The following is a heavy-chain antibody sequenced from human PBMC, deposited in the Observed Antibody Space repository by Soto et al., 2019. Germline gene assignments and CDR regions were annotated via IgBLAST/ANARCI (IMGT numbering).Heavy chain of an antibody. Sequence: QVQLQQWGAGLLKPSETLSLTCAVYGGSFSDYYWTWVRQPPGKGLEWIGEISHSGSTKYNPPLKSRVTISVDASNNQFSLELNSVTAAETAVYYCARVGGYTYSADYWGQGALVNVSS. CDR1: GGSFSDYY. CDR2: ISHSGST. D-gene: IGHD5-18*01. J-gene: IGHJ4*02. CDR3: ARVGGYTYSADY. V-gene: IGHV4-34*01.